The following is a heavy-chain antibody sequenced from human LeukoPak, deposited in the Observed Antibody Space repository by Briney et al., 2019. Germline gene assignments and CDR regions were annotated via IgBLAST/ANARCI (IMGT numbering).Heavy chain of an antibody. D-gene: IGHD5-18*01. Sequence: GGSLRLSCAASGFTFSSYAMSWVRQAPGKGLEWVSGISDRGGSTYYADSVKGRFTISRDNSKNTVYLQMNSQRADDTAVYYCAKGTAMASSWGQGTLVTVSS. CDR1: GFTFSSYA. CDR2: ISDRGGST. V-gene: IGHV3-23*01. CDR3: AKGTAMASS. J-gene: IGHJ4*02.